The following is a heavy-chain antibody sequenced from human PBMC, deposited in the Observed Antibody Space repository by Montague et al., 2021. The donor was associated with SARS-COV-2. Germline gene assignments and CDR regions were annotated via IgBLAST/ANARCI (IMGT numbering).Heavy chain of an antibody. Sequence: SETLSLTCSVSGGSISRSDYYWAWIRQAPGKGLDWIATVHNSGTTYSNTSLKSRVFISLDTSKNQFSLKPTSVTAADTSVYFCARQVWRKDFDFWGQGILVSVSS. D-gene: IGHD1-14*01. CDR3: ARQVWRKDFDF. J-gene: IGHJ4*02. CDR2: VHNSGTT. CDR1: GGSISRSDYY. V-gene: IGHV4-39*01.